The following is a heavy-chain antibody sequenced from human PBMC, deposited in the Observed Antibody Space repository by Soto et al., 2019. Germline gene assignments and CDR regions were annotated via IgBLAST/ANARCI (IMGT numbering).Heavy chain of an antibody. J-gene: IGHJ3*02. Sequence: GGSLRLSCAASGFTVSSNYMSWVRQAPGKGLEWVSVIYSGGSTYYADSVKGRFTISSDNSKNTLYLQMNSLRAEDTAVYYCAKHRGAVAGFDAFDIWGQGTMVTVSS. CDR2: IYSGGST. V-gene: IGHV3-53*01. CDR3: AKHRGAVAGFDAFDI. CDR1: GFTVSSNY. D-gene: IGHD6-19*01.